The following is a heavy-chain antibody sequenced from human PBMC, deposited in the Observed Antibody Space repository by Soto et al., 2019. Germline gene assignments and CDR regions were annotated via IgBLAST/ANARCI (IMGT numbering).Heavy chain of an antibody. CDR3: ARDSGGYDYSYYFDY. Sequence: ASVKVSCKASGYTFINYGISWVRQAPGQGLEWMGWISAFNGNTNYAQKLQGRVTMTTDTSTSTAYMELRSLRSDDTAVYYCARDSGGYDYSYYFDYWGQGTLVTVSS. CDR2: ISAFNGNT. J-gene: IGHJ4*02. D-gene: IGHD5-12*01. V-gene: IGHV1-18*01. CDR1: GYTFINYG.